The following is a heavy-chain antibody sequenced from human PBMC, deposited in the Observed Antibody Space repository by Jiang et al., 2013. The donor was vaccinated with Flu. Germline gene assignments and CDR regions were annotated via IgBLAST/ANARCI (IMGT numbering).Heavy chain of an antibody. Sequence: LEWMGWINTNTGNPTYAQGFTGRFVFSLDTSVSTAYLQISSLKAEDTAVYYCAREPNSGYDPPREDYWGQGTLVTVSS. CDR2: INTNTGNP. CDR3: AREPNSGYDPPREDY. D-gene: IGHD5-12*01. V-gene: IGHV7-4-1*02. J-gene: IGHJ4*02.